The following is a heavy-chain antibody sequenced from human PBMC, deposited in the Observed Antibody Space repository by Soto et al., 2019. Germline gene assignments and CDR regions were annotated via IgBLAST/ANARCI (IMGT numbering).Heavy chain of an antibody. V-gene: IGHV1-69*12. Sequence: QVQLVQSGAEVKKPGSSVKVSCKASGGTFSSYAISWVRQAPGQGLEWMGGIIPIFGTSNYAQKFQGRVTITADESTRTVYMELSSLRSEDTAVYYCARDGGVYDYSPFDYWGQGTLVTVSS. J-gene: IGHJ4*02. CDR1: GGTFSSYA. CDR2: IIPIFGTS. CDR3: ARDGGVYDYSPFDY. D-gene: IGHD4-4*01.